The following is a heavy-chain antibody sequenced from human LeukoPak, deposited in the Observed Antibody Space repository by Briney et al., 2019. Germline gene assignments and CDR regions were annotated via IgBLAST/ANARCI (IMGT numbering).Heavy chain of an antibody. CDR3: ARGGELLRPADY. V-gene: IGHV3-13*01. Sequence: GGSLRLSCAASGFTFSSYDMHWVRQATGKGLEWVSAIGTAGDTYYLDSVKGRFTISRDNAKNSLYLQMNNLRAEDTAVYYCARGGELLRPADYWGQGTLVTVSS. D-gene: IGHD1-26*01. J-gene: IGHJ4*02. CDR1: GFTFSSYD. CDR2: IGTAGDT.